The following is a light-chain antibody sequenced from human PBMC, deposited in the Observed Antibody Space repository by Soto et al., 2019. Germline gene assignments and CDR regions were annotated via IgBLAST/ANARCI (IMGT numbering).Light chain of an antibody. V-gene: IGKV2D-29*01. J-gene: IGKJ5*01. CDR2: EGS. CDR3: LESLQFPIT. CDR1: QSLLHSYGKTY. Sequence: DILMTQTPLSLSVTPGQPASISCKSSQSLLHSYGKTYLYWYLQKPGQPPQLLIYEGSNRFSGVPDRFSGSGSVTDFTLKISRVEAEDVVVYYCLESLQFPITFGRGTRREIK.